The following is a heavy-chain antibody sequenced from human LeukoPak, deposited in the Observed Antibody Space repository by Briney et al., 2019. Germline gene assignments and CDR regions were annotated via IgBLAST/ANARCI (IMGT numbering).Heavy chain of an antibody. J-gene: IGHJ5*02. V-gene: IGHV3-9*01. CDR3: AKGRTERVTNWFDP. D-gene: IGHD1-1*01. CDR1: GFTFDDYA. CDR2: ISWNSGSI. Sequence: GGSLRLSCAASGFTFDDYAMHWVRRAPGKGLEWVSGISWNSGSIGYADSVKGRFTISRDNAKNSLYLQMNSLRGEDTALYYCAKGRTERVTNWFDPWGQGTLVTVSS.